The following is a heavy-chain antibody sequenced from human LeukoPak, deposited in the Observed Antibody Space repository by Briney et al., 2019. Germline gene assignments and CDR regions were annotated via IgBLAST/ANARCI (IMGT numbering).Heavy chain of an antibody. CDR1: GGSFSGYY. CDR2: INHSGST. D-gene: IGHD1-26*01. CDR3: ARDYSMTHAFDI. J-gene: IGHJ3*02. Sequence: SETLSLTCAVYGGSFSGYYWSWIRLPPGKGLEWIGEINHSGSTNYNPSLKSRVTISVDTSKNQFSLRLISVTAADTALYYCARDYSMTHAFDIWGQGTLVTVSS. V-gene: IGHV4-34*01.